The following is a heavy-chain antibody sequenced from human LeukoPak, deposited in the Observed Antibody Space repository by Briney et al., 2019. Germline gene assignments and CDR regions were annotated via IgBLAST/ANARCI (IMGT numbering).Heavy chain of an antibody. CDR1: GGSTNFYY. CDR2: IYYTGSS. D-gene: IGHD3-3*01. V-gene: IGHV4-59*08. CDR3: ARQSRHYDVWTGYYPYLDS. J-gene: IGHJ4*02. Sequence: SETLSLTCTVSGGSTNFYYWNWIRQSPGKGLEWIGYIYYTGSSDYNPSLKSRVTMSVDTSKSQFSLNLTSVTASDTAAYYCARQSRHYDVWTGYYPYLDSWGQGTLVTVSS.